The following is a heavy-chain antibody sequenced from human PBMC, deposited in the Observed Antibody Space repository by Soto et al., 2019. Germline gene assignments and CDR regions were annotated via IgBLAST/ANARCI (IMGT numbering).Heavy chain of an antibody. J-gene: IGHJ4*02. V-gene: IGHV3-30-3*01. CDR2: ISYNENNE. Sequence: QVQLVESGGGVVQPGRSLRLSCAASGFTFSSYALHWVRQAPGKGLEWLAVISYNENNEKYADSVKGRFTIFGDNSKETMDLLMNSLITEDTAVEYSGTLTLGCPTYYYDVRVADVDYWGQGILVTVSS. CDR3: GTLTLGCPTYYYDVRVADVDY. CDR1: GFTFSSYA. D-gene: IGHD3-22*01.